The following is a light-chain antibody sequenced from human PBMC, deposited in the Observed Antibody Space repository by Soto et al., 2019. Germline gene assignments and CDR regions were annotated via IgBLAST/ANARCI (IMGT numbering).Light chain of an antibody. Sequence: VVTQSPATLSVFPGETAKLSCRASQSVRSDLAWYQQRPGQAPRLLIYGASTRANGSPARFRGSGSGTEFSFTLSSLQSEDFATYYCQQYNTWHPKMAFGRGTKVEIK. CDR1: QSVRSD. V-gene: IGKV3-15*01. J-gene: IGKJ1*01. CDR2: GAS. CDR3: QQYNTWHPKMA.